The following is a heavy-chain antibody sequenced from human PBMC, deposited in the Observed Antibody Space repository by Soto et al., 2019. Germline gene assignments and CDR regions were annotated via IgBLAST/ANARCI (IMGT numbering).Heavy chain of an antibody. CDR1: GFTFSDYY. CDR3: ARQLPYCSGGSCYRGGAFDI. V-gene: IGHV3-11*06. J-gene: IGHJ3*02. CDR2: ISSSSSYT. D-gene: IGHD2-15*01. Sequence: GGSLRLSCAASGFTFSDYYMSWIRQAPGKGLEWVSYISSSSSYTNYADSVKGRFTISRDNAKNSLYLQMNSLRAEDTAVYYCARQLPYCSGGSCYRGGAFDIWGQGTMVTVSS.